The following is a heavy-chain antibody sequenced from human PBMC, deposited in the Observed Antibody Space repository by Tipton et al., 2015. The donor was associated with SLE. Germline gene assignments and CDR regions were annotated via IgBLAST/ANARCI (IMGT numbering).Heavy chain of an antibody. D-gene: IGHD6-13*01. V-gene: IGHV4-38-2*01. CDR3: ARVHPGIAAEGYYYYYMDV. J-gene: IGHJ6*03. CDR1: GYSISSGYY. CDR2: IYHSGST. Sequence: LRLSCAVSGYSISSGYYWGWIRQPPGKGLEWIGSIYHSGSTYYNPSLKSRVTISVDTSKNQFSLKLSSVTAADTAVYYCARVHPGIAAEGYYYYYMDVWGKGTTVTVSS.